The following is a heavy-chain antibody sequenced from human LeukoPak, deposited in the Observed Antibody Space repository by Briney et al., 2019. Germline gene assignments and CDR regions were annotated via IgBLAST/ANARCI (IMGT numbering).Heavy chain of an antibody. CDR1: GSTFSSYA. Sequence: GSLRLSCAASGSTFSSYAMSWVRQAPGKGLEWVSAISGSGGSTYYADSVKGRFTISRDNSKNTLYLQMNSLRAEDTAVYYCAKGRLVRGVTVYFDYWGQGTLVTVSS. CDR3: AKGRLVRGVTVYFDY. D-gene: IGHD3-10*01. CDR2: ISGSGGST. J-gene: IGHJ4*02. V-gene: IGHV3-23*01.